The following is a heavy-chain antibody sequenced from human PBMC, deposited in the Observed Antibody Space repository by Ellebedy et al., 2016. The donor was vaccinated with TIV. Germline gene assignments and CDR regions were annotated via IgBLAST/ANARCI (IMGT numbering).Heavy chain of an antibody. CDR1: GYSFTGYY. CDR2: ISPDSGGT. D-gene: IGHD3-10*01. J-gene: IGHJ4*02. CDR3: ARVRGSIVLDY. Sequence: ASVKVSCKASGYSFTGYYLHWVRQAPGQGLEWMGWISPDSGGTKYAQKFEGRVTMTRDTSINTAYMELSRLRSDDTAVDYCARVRGSIVLDYWGQGTLVTVSS. V-gene: IGHV1-2*02.